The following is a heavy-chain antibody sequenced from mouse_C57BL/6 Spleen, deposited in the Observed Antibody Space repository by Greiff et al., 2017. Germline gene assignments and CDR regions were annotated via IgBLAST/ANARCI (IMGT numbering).Heavy chain of an antibody. CDR3: ARSGIYDGHYFDY. D-gene: IGHD2-3*01. Sequence: QVQLKQPGTELVKPGASVKLSCKASGYTFTSYWMHWVKQRPGQGLEWIGNINPSNGGTNYNEKFKSKATLTVDKSSSTAYMQLSSLTSEDSAVYYCARSGIYDGHYFDYWGQGTTLTVSS. CDR1: GYTFTSYW. V-gene: IGHV1-53*01. J-gene: IGHJ2*01. CDR2: INPSNGGT.